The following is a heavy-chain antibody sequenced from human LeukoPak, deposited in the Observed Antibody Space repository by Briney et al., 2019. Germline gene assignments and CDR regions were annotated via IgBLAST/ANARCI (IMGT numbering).Heavy chain of an antibody. D-gene: IGHD6-19*01. J-gene: IGHJ4*02. Sequence: PGGSLRLSCAASGFTFSSYAMNWVRQAPGKGLEWVSATGSGGSTYYADAVKGRFTISRDNSKNTLYLQMNSLRAEDTAVYYCAKSGDGSGWSKYNFDYWGQGTLVTVSS. V-gene: IGHV3-23*01. CDR3: AKSGDGSGWSKYNFDY. CDR2: TGSGGST. CDR1: GFTFSSYA.